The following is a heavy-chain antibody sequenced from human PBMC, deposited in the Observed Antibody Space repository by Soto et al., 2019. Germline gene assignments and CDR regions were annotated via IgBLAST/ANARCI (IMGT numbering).Heavy chain of an antibody. D-gene: IGHD4-17*01. CDR1: GYTFISYA. V-gene: IGHV1-3*04. Sequence: QVQVMQSGAEVEKPEASVKVSCMTSGYTFISYALNWVRQAPGQRLEWMGRINTGNGNTDYSQRFQGRITITRGTSATTTYMELTSLRPEDTAVYYCATAEGTVTTGWYGLDVWGQGTTVTVSS. CDR3: ATAEGTVTTGWYGLDV. J-gene: IGHJ6*02. CDR2: INTGNGNT.